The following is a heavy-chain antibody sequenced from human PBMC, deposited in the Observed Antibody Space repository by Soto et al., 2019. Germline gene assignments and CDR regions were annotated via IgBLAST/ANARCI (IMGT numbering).Heavy chain of an antibody. Sequence: GGSLRLSCAASGFTFDDYGMSWVRQAPGKGLEWVSGINWNGGSTGYADSVKGRFTISRDNAKNSLYLQMNSLRAEDTALYYCARDLFVVVPAAMVPYNWFDPWGQGILVTVSS. CDR3: ARDLFVVVPAAMVPYNWFDP. J-gene: IGHJ5*02. CDR1: GFTFDDYG. V-gene: IGHV3-20*04. CDR2: INWNGGST. D-gene: IGHD2-2*01.